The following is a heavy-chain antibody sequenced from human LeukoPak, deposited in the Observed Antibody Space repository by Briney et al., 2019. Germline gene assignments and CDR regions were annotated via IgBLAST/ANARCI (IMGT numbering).Heavy chain of an antibody. V-gene: IGHV3-33*01. D-gene: IGHD3-16*01. CDR2: IWNDGSNK. CDR1: GFTFNVYG. J-gene: IGHJ4*02. Sequence: GGSLRLSCAASGFTFNVYGIHWVRQAPGKGLEWVAVIWNDGSNKYYADSVKGRFTISRDNSKDTIYLQMNSLRVEDTAVYYCARAVGPFDYWGQGTLVTVSS. CDR3: ARAVGPFDY.